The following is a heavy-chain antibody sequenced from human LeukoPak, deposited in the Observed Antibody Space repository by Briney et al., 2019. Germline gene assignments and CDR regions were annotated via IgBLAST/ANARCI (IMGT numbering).Heavy chain of an antibody. CDR2: IWYDGSKK. D-gene: IGHD2-15*01. CDR1: GFSFSNYG. J-gene: IGHJ4*02. CDR3: VPPPMVVPRAHFDY. V-gene: IGHV3-33*01. Sequence: GGSLRLSCAASGFSFSNYGMHWVRQAPGKGLEWVALIWYDGSKKYYADSVEGRFTISRDNSKNTVHLQMNSLRAEDTAVYYCVPPPMVVPRAHFDYWGQGTLVTVSS.